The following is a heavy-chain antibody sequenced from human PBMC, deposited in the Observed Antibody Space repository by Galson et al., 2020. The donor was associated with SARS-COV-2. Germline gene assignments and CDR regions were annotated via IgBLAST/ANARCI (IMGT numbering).Heavy chain of an antibody. CDR3: ARQGNSGRAFDI. CDR2: IYYSGST. J-gene: IGHJ3*02. CDR1: GDSISSSSYY. V-gene: IGHV4-39*01. D-gene: IGHD1-26*01. Sequence: SETLSLTCIVSGDSISSSSYYWAWIRQPPGKGLEWIGSIYYSGSTYYNPSLKSRITISVDASKNQFSLRLNSVTAADTAVYHCARQGNSGRAFDIWGQGTIVTVSS.